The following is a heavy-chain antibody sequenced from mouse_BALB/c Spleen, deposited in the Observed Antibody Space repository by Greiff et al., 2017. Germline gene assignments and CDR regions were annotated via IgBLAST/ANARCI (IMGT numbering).Heavy chain of an antibody. V-gene: IGHV2-9*02. CDR3: AREGGGYYYGSSFDY. CDR2: IWAGGST. J-gene: IGHJ2*01. Sequence: QMQLKQSGPGLVAPSQSLSITCTVSGFSLTSYGVHWVRQPPGKGLEWLGVIWAGGSTNYNSALMSRLSISKDNSKSQVFLKMNSLQTDDTAMYYCAREGGGYYYGSSFDYWGQGTTLTVSS. CDR1: GFSLTSYG. D-gene: IGHD1-1*01.